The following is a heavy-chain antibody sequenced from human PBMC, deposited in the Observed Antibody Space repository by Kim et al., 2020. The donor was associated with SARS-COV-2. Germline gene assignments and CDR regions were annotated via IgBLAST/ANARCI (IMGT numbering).Heavy chain of an antibody. CDR3: ASDSSNVTSRPDY. V-gene: IGHV3-33*01. CDR1: GFTFSDHG. CDR2: IWWDGDKK. Sequence: GGSLRLSCAASGFTFSDHGMHWVRQAPGKGLEWVAVIWWDGDKKYYADSVKGRFTVSRDNAKNTLYLQLNRVRAEDTAVYYCASDSSNVTSRPDYWGQGT. J-gene: IGHJ4*02. D-gene: IGHD2-2*01.